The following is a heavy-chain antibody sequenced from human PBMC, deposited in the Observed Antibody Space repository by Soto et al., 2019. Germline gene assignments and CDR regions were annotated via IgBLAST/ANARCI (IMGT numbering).Heavy chain of an antibody. CDR3: AGLRRYFFGY. Sequence: SETLSLTCTVSGGSISSSSYYWGWIRQPPGKGLEWIGSIYYSGSTYYNPSLKSRVTISVDTSKNQFSLKLSSVTAADTAVYYCAGLRRYFFGYWGQGTLVTVSS. CDR2: IYYSGST. J-gene: IGHJ4*02. CDR1: GGSISSSSYY. V-gene: IGHV4-39*01. D-gene: IGHD3-9*01.